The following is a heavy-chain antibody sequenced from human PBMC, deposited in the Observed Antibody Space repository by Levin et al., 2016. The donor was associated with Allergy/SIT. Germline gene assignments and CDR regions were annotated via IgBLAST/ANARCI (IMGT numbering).Heavy chain of an antibody. D-gene: IGHD2-2*01. CDR3: ARQVLDEVVPPPVVRHGMDV. Sequence: GESLKISCKGSGYSFTSYWIGWVRQMPGKGLEWMGIIYPGDSDTRYSPSFQGQVTISADKSISTAYLQWSSLKASDTAMYYCARQVLDEVVPPPVVRHGMDVWGQGTTVTVSS. V-gene: IGHV5-51*01. CDR1: GYSFTSYW. J-gene: IGHJ6*02. CDR2: IYPGDSDT.